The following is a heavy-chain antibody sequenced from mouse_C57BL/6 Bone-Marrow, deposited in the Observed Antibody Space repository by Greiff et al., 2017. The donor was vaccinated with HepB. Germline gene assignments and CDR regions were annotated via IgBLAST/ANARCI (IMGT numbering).Heavy chain of an antibody. CDR2: ISDGGSYT. J-gene: IGHJ3*01. D-gene: IGHD3-2*02. CDR3: ARGGTAQATWAY. CDR1: GFTFSSYA. V-gene: IGHV5-4*01. Sequence: EVQRVESGGGLVKPGGSLKLSCAASGFTFSSYAMSWVRQTPEKRLEWVATISDGGSYTYYPDNVKGRFTISRDNAKNNLYLQMSHLKSEDTAMYYCARGGTAQATWAYWGQGTLVTVSA.